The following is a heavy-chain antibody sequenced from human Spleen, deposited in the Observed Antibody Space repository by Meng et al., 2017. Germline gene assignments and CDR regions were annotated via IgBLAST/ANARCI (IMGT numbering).Heavy chain of an antibody. CDR2: IYYSGST. V-gene: IGHV4-31*03. D-gene: IGHD5-24*01. CDR1: GGSISSGDYY. J-gene: IGHJ4*02. CDR3: ARSPGYRFDY. Sequence: QVHLQESGPGLVKPSQTLSLTCTVSGGSISSGDYYWSWLRQHPGKGLEWIGYIYYSGSTYYNPSLTSRVTISVDTSKNQFSLKLSSVTAADTAVYYCARSPGYRFDYWGQGTLVTVSS.